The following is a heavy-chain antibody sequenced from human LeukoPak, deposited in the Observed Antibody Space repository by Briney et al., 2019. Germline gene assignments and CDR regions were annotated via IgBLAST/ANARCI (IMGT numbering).Heavy chain of an antibody. V-gene: IGHV4-59*01. CDR1: GGSISSYY. D-gene: IGHD6-19*01. Sequence: SQTLSLTCTVSGGSISSYYWSWIRQPPGKGLEWIGYIYYSGSTNYNPSLKSRVTISVDTSKNQSSLKLSSVTAADTAVYYCARENPYSSGCYVDYWGQGTLVTVSS. J-gene: IGHJ4*02. CDR2: IYYSGST. CDR3: ARENPYSSGCYVDY.